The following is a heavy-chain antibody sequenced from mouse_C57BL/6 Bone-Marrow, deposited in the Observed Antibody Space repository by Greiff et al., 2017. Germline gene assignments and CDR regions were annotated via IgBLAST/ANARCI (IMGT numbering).Heavy chain of an antibody. Sequence: QVQLQQPGAELVKPGASVKLSCKASGYTFTSYWMQWVKQRPGQGLEWIGEIDPSDSYTNYNQTFKGKATLTVDTSSSTAYMQLSSLTSEDSAVYYCASRHLNFNWYFDVWGTGTTVTVSS. J-gene: IGHJ1*03. D-gene: IGHD1-3*01. CDR2: IDPSDSYT. V-gene: IGHV1-50*01. CDR1: GYTFTSYW. CDR3: ASRHLNFNWYFDV.